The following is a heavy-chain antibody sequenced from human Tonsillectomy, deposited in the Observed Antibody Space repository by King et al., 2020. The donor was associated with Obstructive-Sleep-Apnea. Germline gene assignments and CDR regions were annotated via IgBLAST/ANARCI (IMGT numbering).Heavy chain of an antibody. CDR2: IYYSGST. CDR1: GGSISSYY. Sequence: QLQESGPGLVKPSETLSLTCTVSGGSISSYYWSWIRQPPGKGLEWIGYIYYSGSTNYNPSLKSRVTISVNTSTNQFSLKLSSVTAADTAMYYCASARGYCSVGNCYNQLNYWGQGTLVTVSS. J-gene: IGHJ4*02. CDR3: ASARGYCSVGNCYNQLNY. V-gene: IGHV4-59*08. D-gene: IGHD2-15*01.